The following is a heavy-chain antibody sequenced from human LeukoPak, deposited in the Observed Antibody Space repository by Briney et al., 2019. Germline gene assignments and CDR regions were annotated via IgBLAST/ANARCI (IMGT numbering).Heavy chain of an antibody. CDR2: INHSGST. CDR1: GGSFSGYY. V-gene: IGHV4-34*01. Sequence: SETLSLTCAVYGGSFSGYYWSWIRQPPGKGLEWIGEINHSGSTNYNPSLKSRVTISVDTSKNQFSLKLSSVTAADTAVYYCARDPLSSSWPRGVYYYYGMDVWGQGTTVTVSS. D-gene: IGHD6-13*01. CDR3: ARDPLSSSWPRGVYYYYGMDV. J-gene: IGHJ6*02.